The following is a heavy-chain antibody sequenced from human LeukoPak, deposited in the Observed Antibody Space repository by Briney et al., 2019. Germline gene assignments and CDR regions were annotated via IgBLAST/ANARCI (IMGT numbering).Heavy chain of an antibody. J-gene: IGHJ4*02. CDR1: GGTFSSYA. Sequence: ASVKVSCKASGGTFSSYAISWVRQAPGQGLEWMGGIIPIFGTANYAQKFQGRGTITADESTSTAYMELSSLRSEDTAVYYCARGVAPAGSRDYWGQGTLVTVSS. CDR3: ARGVAPAGSRDY. V-gene: IGHV1-69*13. D-gene: IGHD6-13*01. CDR2: IIPIFGTA.